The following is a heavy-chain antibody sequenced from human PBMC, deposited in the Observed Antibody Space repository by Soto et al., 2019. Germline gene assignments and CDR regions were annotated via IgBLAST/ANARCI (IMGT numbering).Heavy chain of an antibody. CDR1: GGSISSYY. Sequence: SETLSLTCTVSGGSISSYYWSWIRQPPGKGLEWIGYIYYSGSTNYNPSLKSRVTISVDTSKNQFSLKLSSVTAADTAVYYCARVQYIVVVTRLPSSFDIRAQRTTVTGSS. CDR3: ARVQYIVVVTRLPSSFDI. J-gene: IGHJ6*02. CDR2: IYYSGST. V-gene: IGHV4-59*01. D-gene: IGHD2-21*01.